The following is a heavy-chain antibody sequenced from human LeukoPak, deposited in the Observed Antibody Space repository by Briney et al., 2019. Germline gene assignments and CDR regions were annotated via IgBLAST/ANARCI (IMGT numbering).Heavy chain of an antibody. Sequence: GGSLRLSCAASGFTFSSYWMHWVRQAPGKGLVWVSRINTDGSSTSYADSVKGRFTISRDNTKNTLYLQMNSLRAEDTAVYYCARDWELPTVANPNWYFDLWGRGTLVTVSS. CDR1: GFTFSSYW. J-gene: IGHJ2*01. CDR2: INTDGSST. V-gene: IGHV3-74*01. CDR3: ARDWELPTVANPNWYFDL. D-gene: IGHD1-26*01.